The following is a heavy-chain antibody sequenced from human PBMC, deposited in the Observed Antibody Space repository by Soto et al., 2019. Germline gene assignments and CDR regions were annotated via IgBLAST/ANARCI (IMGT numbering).Heavy chain of an antibody. CDR1: GFTFSSYA. CDR3: AKAYSGYDFDY. Sequence: EVQLLESGGGLVQPGGSLRLSCAASGFTFSSYAMSWVRQAPGKGLEWVSAISGSGGSTYYADSVKGRFTISRDNYKNTLYMQMNSLRAEDTAVYDCAKAYSGYDFDYWGQGTLVTVSS. D-gene: IGHD5-12*01. J-gene: IGHJ4*02. CDR2: ISGSGGST. V-gene: IGHV3-23*01.